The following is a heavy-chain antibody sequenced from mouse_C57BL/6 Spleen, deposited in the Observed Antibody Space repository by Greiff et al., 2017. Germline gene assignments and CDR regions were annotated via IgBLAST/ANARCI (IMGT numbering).Heavy chain of an antibody. CDR1: GYTFTDYE. D-gene: IGHD3-2*02. V-gene: IGHV1-15*01. CDR3: ARDQDYCDLDY. J-gene: IGHJ4*01. Sequence: QVQLQQSGAELVRPGASVTLSCKASGYTFTDYEMHWVKQTPVHGLEWIGAIDPATGGTAYTQKFKGKAILTADKSSSTAYMELRSLTSEDSAVYYCARDQDYCDLDYWGQGTTVTVSS. CDR2: IDPATGGT.